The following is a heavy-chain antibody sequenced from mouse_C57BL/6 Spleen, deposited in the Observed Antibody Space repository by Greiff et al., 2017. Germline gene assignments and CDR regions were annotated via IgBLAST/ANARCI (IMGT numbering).Heavy chain of an antibody. Sequence: QVQLQQPGTELVKPGASVKLSCKASGYTFTSYWMHWVKQRPGQGLEWIGNINPSNGGTNYNEKFKSKATLTVDKSSSTAYMQLSSLRSEDSAVYYCAKGSSLRGYAMDYWGQGTSVTVSS. CDR3: AKGSSLRGYAMDY. V-gene: IGHV1-53*01. CDR1: GYTFTSYW. CDR2: INPSNGGT. D-gene: IGHD6-1*01. J-gene: IGHJ4*01.